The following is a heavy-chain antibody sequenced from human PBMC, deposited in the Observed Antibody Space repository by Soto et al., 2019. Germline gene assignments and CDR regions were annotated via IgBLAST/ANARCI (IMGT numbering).Heavy chain of an antibody. D-gene: IGHD6-19*01. CDR2: MSPNSGNT. V-gene: IGHV1-8*01. Sequence: QVQLVQSGAEVKKPGASVKVSCKASGYTFTSYDINWVRQAAGQGLEWMGWMSPNSGNTGYAQKFQGRVTMTRSTSIATAYMELSSLRSEDTAVYYCARNSPNSGWFDSWGRGTQVTVSS. CDR1: GYTFTSYD. CDR3: ARNSPNSGWFDS. J-gene: IGHJ5*01.